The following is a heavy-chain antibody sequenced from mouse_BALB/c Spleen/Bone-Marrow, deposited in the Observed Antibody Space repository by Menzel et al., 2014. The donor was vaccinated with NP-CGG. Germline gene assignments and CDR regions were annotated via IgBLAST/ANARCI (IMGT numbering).Heavy chain of an antibody. CDR2: ISSGGSYT. V-gene: IGHV5-6-4*01. CDR3: TRRGDYDGYFDY. D-gene: IGHD2-3*01. Sequence: EVKLVESGGGLVKPGGSLKLSCAAPGFTFXSYTMSWVRQTPEKRLEWVATISSGGSYTYYPDSVKGRFTISRDNAKNTLYLQMSSLKSEDTAMYYCTRRGDYDGYFDYWGQGTTLTVSS. CDR1: GFTFXSYT. J-gene: IGHJ2*01.